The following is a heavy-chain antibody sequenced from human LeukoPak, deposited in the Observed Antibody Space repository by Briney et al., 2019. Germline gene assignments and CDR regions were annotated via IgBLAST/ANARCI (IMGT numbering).Heavy chain of an antibody. V-gene: IGHV4-34*01. J-gene: IGHJ4*02. CDR3: ARHPRRTMVRGVIITAYYFDY. Sequence: PSETLSLICAVYGVSFSGYYWSWIRQPPGTGLEWIGEINHSGSTNYNPSLKSRVTISVDTSKNQFSLKLSSVTAADTAVYYCARHPRRTMVRGVIITAYYFDYWGQGTLVTVSS. D-gene: IGHD3-10*01. CDR2: INHSGST. CDR1: GVSFSGYY.